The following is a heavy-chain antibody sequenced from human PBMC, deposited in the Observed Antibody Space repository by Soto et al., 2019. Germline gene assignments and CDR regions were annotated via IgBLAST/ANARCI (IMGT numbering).Heavy chain of an antibody. Sequence: QLQLQESGSGLVKPSQTLSLTCAVSGGSISSGGYSWRWIRQPPGKGLEWVGYLYHSGSTYYNPSLKRRVTIAVDTAKNHFSLKLSSVTAADTTVYYCARKMASSGSYEYGFDHRGQGILVTVSS. CDR2: LYHSGST. D-gene: IGHD1-26*01. V-gene: IGHV4-30-2*01. J-gene: IGHJ5*02. CDR3: ARKMASSGSYEYGFDH. CDR1: GGSISSGGYS.